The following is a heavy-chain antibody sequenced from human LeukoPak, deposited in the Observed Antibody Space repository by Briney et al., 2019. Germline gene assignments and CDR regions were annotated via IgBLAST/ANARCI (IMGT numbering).Heavy chain of an antibody. J-gene: IGHJ4*02. CDR2: ISSSSSYI. D-gene: IGHD3-9*01. V-gene: IGHV3-21*01. CDR1: GFTFSSYS. Sequence: GGSLRLSCAASGFTFSSYSMNWVRQAPGKGLEWVSSISSSSSYIYCADSVKGRLTISRDNAKNSLYLQMNSLRAEDTAVYYCARGVRYFDWLFDYWGQGTLVTVSS. CDR3: ARGVRYFDWLFDY.